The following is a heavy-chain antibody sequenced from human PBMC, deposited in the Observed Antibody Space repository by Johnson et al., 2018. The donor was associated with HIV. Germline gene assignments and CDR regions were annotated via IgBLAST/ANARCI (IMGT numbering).Heavy chain of an antibody. D-gene: IGHD6-13*01. CDR3: ARARPGAAAGDDAFDI. J-gene: IGHJ3*02. Sequence: QVQLVESGGGVVRPGGSLRLSCAASGFTFSSYGMHWVRQAPGTGLEWVAVITYDGSNKYEADSVKGRFTSSRDNSKNTLYLQMDSLRAEDTAVYYCARARPGAAAGDDAFDIWGQGTMVTVSS. CDR1: GFTFSSYG. V-gene: IGHV3-30*03. CDR2: ITYDGSNK.